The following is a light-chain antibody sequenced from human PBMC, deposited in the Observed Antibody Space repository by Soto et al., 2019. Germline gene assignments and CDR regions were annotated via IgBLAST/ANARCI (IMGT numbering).Light chain of an antibody. CDR2: AAD. Sequence: DIQMTQSPTSLSESVGDRVTITCRASQGIRNFVDWYQQKPGKATKLLIYAADTLQSGVPSRFIGSGSVTDFTLTFNSLQPEDVSTYSFQKYSSVPVFGPGTKVEI. CDR1: QGIRNF. J-gene: IGKJ3*01. CDR3: QKYSSVPV. V-gene: IGKV1-27*01.